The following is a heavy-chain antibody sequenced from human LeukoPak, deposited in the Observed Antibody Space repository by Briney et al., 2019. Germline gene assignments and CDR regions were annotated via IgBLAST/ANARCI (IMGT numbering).Heavy chain of an antibody. CDR3: AARGGFSCQDFGGAIEGYLDY. J-gene: IGHJ4*02. CDR1: GFTVSTHY. D-gene: IGHD5-12*01. Sequence: GGSLRLSCAASGFTVSTHYINWVRQAPGKGLEWVSVIETGDKASYADSVKGRFTISRDDSNNMVFLQLNSVRVEDTAVYYCAARGGFSCQDFGGAIEGYLDYWGQGTVVTVSS. CDR2: IETGDKA. V-gene: IGHV3-53*01.